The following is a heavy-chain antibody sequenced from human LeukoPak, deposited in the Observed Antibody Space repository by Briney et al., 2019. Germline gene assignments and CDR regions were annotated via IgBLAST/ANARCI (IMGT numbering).Heavy chain of an antibody. CDR2: ISSSSSYI. J-gene: IGHJ4*02. D-gene: IGHD6-13*01. V-gene: IGHV3-21*01. CDR3: ARVWSPPYTSSWPYYFDY. CDR1: GFNFRDQW. Sequence: GGSLRLSCAGSGFNFRDQWMSWLRQAPGKGLEWVSSISSSSSYIYYVDSVKGRFTISRDNAKNSLYLQMNSLRAEDTAVYYCARVWSPPYTSSWPYYFDYWGQGTLVTVSS.